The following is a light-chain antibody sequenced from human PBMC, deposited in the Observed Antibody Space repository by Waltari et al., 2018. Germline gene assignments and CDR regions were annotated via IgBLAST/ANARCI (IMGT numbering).Light chain of an antibody. CDR3: QQFYGTPPT. J-gene: IGKJ2*01. V-gene: IGKV4-1*01. Sequence: DIFITHSPYSLSFSLFYISTINFNSIHILLYISNNNNYLSFYQQKPGQPPRLLIYWASTRASGVPDRFSGSGSGTDFTLTIRSLQADDVAVYHCQQFYGTPPTFGQGTKLEIK. CDR1: HILLYISNNNNY. CDR2: WAS.